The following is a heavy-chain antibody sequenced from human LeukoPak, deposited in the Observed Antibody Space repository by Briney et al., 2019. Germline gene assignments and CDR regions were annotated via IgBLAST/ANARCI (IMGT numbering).Heavy chain of an antibody. CDR2: ISSSSSYI. V-gene: IGHV3-21*01. J-gene: IGHJ5*02. CDR1: GFTFSSYS. CDR3: ARQDGGYDAGWFDP. Sequence: GGSLRLSCAASGFTFSSYSMNWVRQAPGKGLEWVSSISSSSSYIYYADSVKGRFTISRDNAKNSLYLQMNSLRAEDTAVYYCARQDGGYDAGWFDPWSQGTLVTVSS. D-gene: IGHD5-12*01.